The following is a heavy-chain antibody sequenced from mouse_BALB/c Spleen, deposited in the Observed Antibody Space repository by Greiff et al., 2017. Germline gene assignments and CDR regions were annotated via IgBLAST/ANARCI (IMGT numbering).Heavy chain of an antibody. CDR1: GFTFSSFG. D-gene: IGHD2-1*01. Sequence: EVHLVESGGGLVQPGGSRKLSCAASGFTFSSFGMHWVRQGPEKGLEWVAYISSGSSTIYYADTVKGRFTVSRDNSKNTLFLQMTSLRSEDTALYDCARSGYGNPYAMDYWGQGTSVTVSS. CDR3: ARSGYGNPYAMDY. V-gene: IGHV5-17*02. CDR2: ISSGSSTI. J-gene: IGHJ4*01.